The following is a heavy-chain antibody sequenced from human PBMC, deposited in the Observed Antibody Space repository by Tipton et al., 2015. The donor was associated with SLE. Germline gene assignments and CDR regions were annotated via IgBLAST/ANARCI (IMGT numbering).Heavy chain of an antibody. CDR1: GGSFSGYY. V-gene: IGHV4-34*01. CDR2: INHSGST. CDR3: ARDRSGYLG. J-gene: IGHJ4*02. Sequence: TLSLACAVYGGSFSGYYWSWIRQPPGKGLEWIGEINHSGSTNYNPSLKSRVTISVDTSKNQFSLKLSSVTAADTAVYYCARDRSGYLGWGQGTLVTVSS. D-gene: IGHD3-22*01.